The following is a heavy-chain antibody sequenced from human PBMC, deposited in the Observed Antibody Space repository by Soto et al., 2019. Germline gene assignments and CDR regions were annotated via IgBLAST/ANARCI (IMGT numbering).Heavy chain of an antibody. D-gene: IGHD5-12*01. J-gene: IGHJ6*02. CDR1: GGSFSGYY. V-gene: IGHV4-34*01. Sequence: PSETLSLTCAVCGGSFSGYYWSWIRQPPGKGLEWIGEINHSGSTNYNPSLKSRVTISVDTSKNQFSLKLSSVTAADTAVYYCARAPGSDYDSHYYYYYGMDVWGQVTTVTVSS. CDR2: INHSGST. CDR3: ARAPGSDYDSHYYYYYGMDV.